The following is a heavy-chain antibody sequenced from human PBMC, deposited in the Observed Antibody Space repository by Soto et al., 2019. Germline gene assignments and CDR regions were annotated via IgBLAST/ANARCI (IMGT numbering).Heavy chain of an antibody. Sequence: QVQLVQSGAEVKKPGASVKVFCRASGYTFTAYPLHWVRQAPGQRLEWMGWINAANGDIGYSREFQGRVTITRDTSASTVYMEVSSLTSEDTAVYYCAKKDYYAAGVYHFDHWGQGTLVTVSS. D-gene: IGHD3-10*01. J-gene: IGHJ4*02. CDR3: AKKDYYAAGVYHFDH. CDR2: INAANGDI. CDR1: GYTFTAYP. V-gene: IGHV1-3*01.